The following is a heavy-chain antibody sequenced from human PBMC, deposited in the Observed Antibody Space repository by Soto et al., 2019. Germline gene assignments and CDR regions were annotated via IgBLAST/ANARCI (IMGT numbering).Heavy chain of an antibody. CDR2: IHSSGNTI. V-gene: IGHV3-48*03. CDR3: ARLPQFLWFGALTSRAYYFNY. J-gene: IGHJ4*02. D-gene: IGHD3-10*01. Sequence: PGGSLRLSCAASGFTFSSYEMNWVRQAPGKGLEWVSYIHSSGNTIYYADSVKGRFTVSRDNAKNSLYLQMNSLKASDTAIYYCARLPQFLWFGALTSRAYYFNYWGPGTLVTVS. CDR1: GFTFSSYE.